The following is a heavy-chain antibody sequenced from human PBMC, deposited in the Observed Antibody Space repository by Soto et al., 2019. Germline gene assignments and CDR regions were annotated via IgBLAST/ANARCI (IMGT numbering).Heavy chain of an antibody. V-gene: IGHV3-23*01. CDR3: AKAYPDYDFWSGYFDY. CDR1: GFTFSSYA. Sequence: EVQLLESGGGLVQPGGSLRLSCAASGFTFSSYAMSWVRQAPGKGLEWVSAISGSGGRTYYADSVKGRFTISRDNSKNTLYLQMNSLRAEDTAVYYCAKAYPDYDFWSGYFDYWGQGTLVTVSS. D-gene: IGHD3-3*01. CDR2: ISGSGGRT. J-gene: IGHJ4*02.